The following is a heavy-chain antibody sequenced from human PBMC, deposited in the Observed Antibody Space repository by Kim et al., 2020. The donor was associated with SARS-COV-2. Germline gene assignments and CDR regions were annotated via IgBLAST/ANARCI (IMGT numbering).Heavy chain of an antibody. Sequence: GGSLRLSCTTSRFSFSDYCMHWVRQVPGKGPVWVSRISSDARRTSYADSAKGRFAISRDNAKNTLHLQMNSLTAEDTAVYYCVREPVGGVIACYFYLW. D-gene: IGHD3-16*02. CDR1: RFSFSDYC. CDR2: ISSDARRT. J-gene: IGHJ2*01. V-gene: IGHV3-74*01. CDR3: VREPVGGVIACYFYL.